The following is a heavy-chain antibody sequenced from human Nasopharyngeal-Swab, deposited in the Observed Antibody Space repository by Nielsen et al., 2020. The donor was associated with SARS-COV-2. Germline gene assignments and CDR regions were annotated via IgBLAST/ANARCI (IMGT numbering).Heavy chain of an antibody. Sequence: GGSLRLSCAASGFTLSSYWMNWVRQAQGKGLVWVSRINTDGSETGYADSVTGRFTISRDNTKNTLSLQMNSLRAEDTGIYYCTRDQRTFDWPPMDVWGQGTTVTVSS. CDR3: TRDQRTFDWPPMDV. CDR1: GFTLSSYW. V-gene: IGHV3-74*01. J-gene: IGHJ6*02. D-gene: IGHD3-9*01. CDR2: INTDGSET.